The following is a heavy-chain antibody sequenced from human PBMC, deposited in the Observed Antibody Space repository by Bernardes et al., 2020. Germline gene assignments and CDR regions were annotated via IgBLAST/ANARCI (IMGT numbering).Heavy chain of an antibody. CDR2: MNPNSGNT. CDR1: GYTFTSYD. CDR3: ARGVLADFWSGYYPYYYYYGMDV. J-gene: IGHJ6*04. D-gene: IGHD3-3*01. V-gene: IGHV1-8*01. Sequence: ASVKVSCKASGYTFTSYDINWVRQATGQGLEWMGWMNPNSGNTGYAQKFQGRVTMTRNTSISTAYMELSSLRSEDTAVYYCARGVLADFWSGYYPYYYYYGMDVWGKGTTVTVSS.